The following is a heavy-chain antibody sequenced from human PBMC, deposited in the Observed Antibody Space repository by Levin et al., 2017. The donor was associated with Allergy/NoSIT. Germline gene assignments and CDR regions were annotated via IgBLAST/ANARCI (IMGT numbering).Heavy chain of an antibody. CDR2: INHSGST. CDR1: GGSFSDYY. D-gene: IGHD6-19*01. J-gene: IGHJ4*02. CDR3: ARVLDSSGWYLNY. Sequence: SETLSLTCAVYGGSFSDYYWTWIRQPPGKGLEWIGEINHSGSTNYNPSLKSRVTISVDTSKNQFSLKLRSVTAADTAVYYCARVLDSSGWYLNYWGQGTLVTVSS. V-gene: IGHV4-34*01.